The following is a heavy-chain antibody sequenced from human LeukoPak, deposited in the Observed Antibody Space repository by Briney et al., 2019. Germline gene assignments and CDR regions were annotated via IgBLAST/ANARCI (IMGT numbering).Heavy chain of an antibody. CDR1: GGSISSYY. D-gene: IGHD2-15*01. CDR2: IYYSGST. Sequence: PSETLSLTCTVSGGSISSYYWSWIRQPPGKGLEWIGYIYYSGSTNYNPSLKSRVTISVDTSKNQFSLKLSSVTAADTAVYYCARMTPLPRYCRGGSCYYFDYWGQGTLVTVSS. J-gene: IGHJ4*02. CDR3: ARMTPLPRYCRGGSCYYFDY. V-gene: IGHV4-59*01.